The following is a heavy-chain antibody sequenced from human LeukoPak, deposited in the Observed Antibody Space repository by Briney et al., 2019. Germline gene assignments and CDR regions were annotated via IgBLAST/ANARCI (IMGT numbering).Heavy chain of an antibody. CDR2: INTNTGNP. D-gene: IGHD3-22*01. CDR3: ATEGEFSSGYANY. J-gene: IGHJ4*02. V-gene: IGHV7-4-1*02. Sequence: GASVKVSCKASGYTFTNYAMNWVRQAPGQKLEWMGWINTNTGNPTYVQGFSGRFVFSLDTSVSTAYLQISSLKAEDTAVYYCATEGEFSSGYANYWGQGTLVTVSS. CDR1: GYTFTNYA.